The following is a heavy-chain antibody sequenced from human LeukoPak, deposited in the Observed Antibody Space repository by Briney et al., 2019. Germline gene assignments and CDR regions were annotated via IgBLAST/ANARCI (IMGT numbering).Heavy chain of an antibody. CDR1: GFTFSSYG. V-gene: IGHV3-30*03. CDR3: ARQPPQDYFDY. Sequence: PGGSLRLSCAASGFTFSSYGMHWVRQAPGKGLEWVAVISYDGSNKYYADSVKGRFTISRDNSKNTLHLQMNSLRAEDTAVYYCARQPPQDYFDYWGQGTLVTVSS. J-gene: IGHJ4*02. CDR2: ISYDGSNK.